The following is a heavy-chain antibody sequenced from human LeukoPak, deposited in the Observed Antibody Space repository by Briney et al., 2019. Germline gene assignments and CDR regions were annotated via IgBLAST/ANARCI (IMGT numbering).Heavy chain of an antibody. CDR1: GFTFSRNG. V-gene: IGHV3-30*18. CDR2: ISSDAKEK. Sequence: GGSLRLSCAASGFTFSRNGVHWVRQAPGKGLEWVAVISSDAKEKYYADSVKGRFIISRDNSKATLYLQMNSLRAEDTAVYYCAKAPHDYWGQGTLVTVSS. J-gene: IGHJ4*02. CDR3: AKAPHDY.